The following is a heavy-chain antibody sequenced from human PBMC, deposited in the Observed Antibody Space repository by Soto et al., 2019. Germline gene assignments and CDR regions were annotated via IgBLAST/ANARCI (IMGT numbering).Heavy chain of an antibody. CDR3: ARSYSSSWHYFDY. CDR2: IYPGDSDN. J-gene: IGHJ4*02. D-gene: IGHD6-13*01. V-gene: IGHV5-51*01. Sequence: GESLKISCKGSGYSFTTYWIVWVRQMPGKGLELMGIIYPGDSDNRYGPSFQGQVTISADKSISTAYLQWSSLKASDTAMYYCARSYSSSWHYFDYWGQGTLVTVS. CDR1: GYSFTTYW.